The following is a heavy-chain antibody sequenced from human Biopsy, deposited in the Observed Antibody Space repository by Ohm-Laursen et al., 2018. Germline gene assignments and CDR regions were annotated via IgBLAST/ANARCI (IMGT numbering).Heavy chain of an antibody. J-gene: IGHJ5*02. CDR3: TRGGYYYDSLAYYYWFDP. D-gene: IGHD3-22*01. CDR1: GYTFTGYH. Sequence: SSVKVSCKASGYTFTGYHVHCVRQAPGQGLEWMGWINAKTGDTNYAQKLQGRVTMTRDTSISTAYVDLSSLRSDDTALYYCTRGGYYYDSLAYYYWFDPWGQGTLVTVSS. CDR2: INAKTGDT. V-gene: IGHV1-2*02.